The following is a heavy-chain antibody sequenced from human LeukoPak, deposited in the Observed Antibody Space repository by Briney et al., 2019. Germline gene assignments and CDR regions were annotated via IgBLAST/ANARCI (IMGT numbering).Heavy chain of an antibody. D-gene: IGHD1-20*01. Sequence: ASVKVSCKASGYTFTSYYMHWVRQAPGKGLEWMGGFDTEDGETIYAQKFQGRVTMTEDTSTDTAYMELSSLRSEDTAVYYCATSITGTNNLPFDYWGQGTLVTVSS. V-gene: IGHV1-24*01. CDR1: GYTFTSYY. CDR2: FDTEDGET. CDR3: ATSITGTNNLPFDY. J-gene: IGHJ4*02.